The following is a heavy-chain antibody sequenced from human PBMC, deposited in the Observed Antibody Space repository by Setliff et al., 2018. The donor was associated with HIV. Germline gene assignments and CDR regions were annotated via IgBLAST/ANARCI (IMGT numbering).Heavy chain of an antibody. CDR1: GFTFSNYA. J-gene: IGHJ4*02. CDR2: ITGSGRTT. D-gene: IGHD2-8*02. CDR3: AKDYVVNGY. V-gene: IGHV3-23*01. Sequence: PGGSLRLSCAASGFTFSNYAMSWVRQAPGKGLEWVSAITGSGRTTYYADSVKGRFTISRDNSKNTLSLQMNSLRAEDTAVYYCAKDYVVNGYWGQGTLVTVSS.